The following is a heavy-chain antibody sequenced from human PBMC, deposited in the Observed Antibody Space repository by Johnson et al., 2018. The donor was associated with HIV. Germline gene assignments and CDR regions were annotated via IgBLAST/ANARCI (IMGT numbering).Heavy chain of an antibody. CDR3: ARDRLLWFRELWPHDALDI. D-gene: IGHD3-10*01. V-gene: IGHV3-66*01. CDR1: DFTVGSIY. Sequence: VQLVESGGGLVQPGGSLRLSCAASDFTVGSIYMSWVRQAPGKGLEWVSLIYSGGSSYYADSVKGRFTISRDNSKNTLYLQMNSLRVEDTAVYYCARDRLLWFRELWPHDALDIWGQGTMVTVSS. J-gene: IGHJ3*02. CDR2: IYSGGSS.